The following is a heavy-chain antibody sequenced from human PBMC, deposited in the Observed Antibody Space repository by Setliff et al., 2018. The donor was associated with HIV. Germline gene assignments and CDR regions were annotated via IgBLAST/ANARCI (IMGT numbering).Heavy chain of an antibody. CDR1: GGSFSGYY. D-gene: IGHD1-26*01. Sequence: SETLSLTCAVYGGSFSGYYWSWIRQPPGKGLEWTGEINHSGSTNYNMSLWSRVTISLDASRNQFSLELISVTAADTAVYYCAGGRGTTSIYYWAQGTLVTVSS. J-gene: IGHJ4*02. CDR3: AGGRGTTSIYY. V-gene: IGHV4-34*01. CDR2: INHSGST.